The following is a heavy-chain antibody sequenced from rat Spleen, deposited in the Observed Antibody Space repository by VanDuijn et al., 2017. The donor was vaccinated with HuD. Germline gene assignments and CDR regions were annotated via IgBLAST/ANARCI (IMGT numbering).Heavy chain of an antibody. CDR2: ISFDGIST. D-gene: IGHD2-1*01. CDR3: ARRYDFDY. Sequence: EVQLVESDGGLVLPGRSLKLSCAASGFTFSDYYIAWVRQAPTKGLAWVATISFDGISTYYRDSVQGRFTISRDNAKRTLYLQMDSLRSEDTATYYCARRYDFDYWGQGVMVTVSS. V-gene: IGHV5-29*01. J-gene: IGHJ2*01. CDR1: GFTFSDYY.